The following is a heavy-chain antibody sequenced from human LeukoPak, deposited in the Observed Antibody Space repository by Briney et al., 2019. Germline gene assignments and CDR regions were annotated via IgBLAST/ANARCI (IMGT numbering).Heavy chain of an antibody. Sequence: ASVKVSCKASGYTFTTYGISWVRQAPGQGLEWMGWISAYNGNTNYAQKVQGRVTMTTDTSTSTAYMELRSLTSDETAVYYCARDSIAVRPGWFDPWGQGTLVTVSS. CDR3: ARDSIAVRPGWFDP. J-gene: IGHJ5*02. CDR2: ISAYNGNT. V-gene: IGHV1-18*01. D-gene: IGHD6-6*01. CDR1: GYTFTTYG.